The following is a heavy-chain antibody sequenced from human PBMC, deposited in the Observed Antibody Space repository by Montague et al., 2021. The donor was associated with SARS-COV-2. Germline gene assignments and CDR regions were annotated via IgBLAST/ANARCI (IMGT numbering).Heavy chain of an antibody. J-gene: IGHJ6*02. CDR3: GLGRGFAVGNHYYYSYGLDV. CDR1: GGSIRSSSHF. CDR2: ISYSGST. D-gene: IGHD3-10*01. V-gene: IGHV4-39*07. Sequence: SETLSLTCTVSGGSIRSSSHFWGWFRQPPGQRLEWIWTISYSGSTYYSPSLKSRVIISADTSMNQFSLNLRSVTAADTAVYFCGLGRGFAVGNHYYYSYGLDVWGQGTTVTVSS.